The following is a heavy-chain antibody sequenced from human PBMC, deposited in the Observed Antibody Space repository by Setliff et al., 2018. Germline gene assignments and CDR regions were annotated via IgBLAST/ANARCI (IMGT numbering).Heavy chain of an antibody. CDR1: GASLSSGSYY. V-gene: IGHV4-61*02. CDR2: LHTSGTT. CDR3: ARDNTKVGATDY. J-gene: IGHJ4*02. Sequence: SETLSLTCTVPGASLSSGSYYWSWIRQSAGEGLEWIGRLHTSGTTVYNPSLKGRVTISADTSTNHFSLKLTSVTAADTAVYYCARDNTKVGATDYWCQGALGTVSS. D-gene: IGHD1-26*01.